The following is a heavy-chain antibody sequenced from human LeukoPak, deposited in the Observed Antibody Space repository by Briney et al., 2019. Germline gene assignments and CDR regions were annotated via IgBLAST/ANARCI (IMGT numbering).Heavy chain of an antibody. CDR2: ISGSGSST. D-gene: IGHD3-10*01. V-gene: IGHV3-23*01. J-gene: IGHJ6*02. CDR1: GFTFSTYD. CDR3: AKEVTYGSGPPGYYGMDV. Sequence: QPGGSLLLSCAASGFTFSTYDMTWVRQAPGKGLEWVSGISGSGSSTFYAESVKGRFTISRENSKKTLYLQMNSLRADDTAVYYCAKEVTYGSGPPGYYGMDVWGQGTTVTVSS.